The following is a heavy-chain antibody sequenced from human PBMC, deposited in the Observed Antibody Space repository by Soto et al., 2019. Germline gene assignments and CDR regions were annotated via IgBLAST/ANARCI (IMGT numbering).Heavy chain of an antibody. CDR1: GFSFRTTGVG. CDR2: IYWSDDK. D-gene: IGHD3-10*01. V-gene: IGHV2-5*01. CDR3: ACRHPDFRPWFGP. Sequence: SGATLVNHTPPLPLACTFPGFSFRTTGVGVGWIRQPPGKALEWLALIYWSDDKRYSPSLRRRLTITKDTSQNQVVLTRTNMDPADTATYYCACRHPDFRPWFGPWGQETLVTVSS. J-gene: IGHJ5*02.